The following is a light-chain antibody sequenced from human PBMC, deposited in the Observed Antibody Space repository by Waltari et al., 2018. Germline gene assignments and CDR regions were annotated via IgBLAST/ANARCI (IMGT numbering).Light chain of an antibody. J-gene: IGLJ2*01. Sequence: QSALTQPASVSGSPGQSLTNTCPVTSSSVGALYSCPPYQQHPGKAPNLRIFDVSNRPSGVSNRFSGSKSGNTASLTISGLQAEDEADYYCSSYISSSTLELFGGGTSLTVL. CDR2: DVS. CDR1: SSSVGALYS. CDR3: SSYISSSTLEL. V-gene: IGLV2-14*03.